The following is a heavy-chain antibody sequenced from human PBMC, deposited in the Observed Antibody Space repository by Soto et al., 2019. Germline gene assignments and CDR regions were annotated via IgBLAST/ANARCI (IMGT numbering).Heavy chain of an antibody. CDR3: AKGRGGKTVANFGMDV. CDR1: GDSVSNDY. V-gene: IGHV1-46*01. D-gene: IGHD3-16*01. J-gene: IGHJ6*02. Sequence: GASVKVSCKASGDSVSNDYLHWVRQAPGQGFEWLGVISPFGGATAYAQSFEGRVTVTMDKSSTTFYLELSSLRSDDTAVYYCAKGRGGKTVANFGMDVWGQGVTVTVSS. CDR2: ISPFGGAT.